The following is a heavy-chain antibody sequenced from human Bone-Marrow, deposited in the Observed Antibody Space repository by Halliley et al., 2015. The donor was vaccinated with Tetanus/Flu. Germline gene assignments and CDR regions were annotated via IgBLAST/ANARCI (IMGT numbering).Heavy chain of an antibody. J-gene: IGHJ3*01. Sequence: TLSLTCSVSGGSINSGVHYWSWIRQHPGKGLEWIGYISYSGSTYYSPSLKSRLTISVDTSKNQFSLRLGSVTAADTAMYFCARDKLNYAGGFDVWGQGIMVTVSS. D-gene: IGHD4-4*01. CDR2: ISYSGST. V-gene: IGHV4-31*03. CDR1: GGSINSGVHY. CDR3: ARDKLNYAGGFDV.